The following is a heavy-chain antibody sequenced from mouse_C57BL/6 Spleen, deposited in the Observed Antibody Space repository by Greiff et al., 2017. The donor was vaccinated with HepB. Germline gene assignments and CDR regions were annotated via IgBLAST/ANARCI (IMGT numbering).Heavy chain of an antibody. Sequence: QVHVKQSGAELARPGASVKMSCKASGYTFTSYTMHWVKQRPGQGLEWIGYINPSSGYTKYNQKFKDKATLTADKSSSTAYMQLSSLTSEDSAVYYCARVPDWYFDVWGTGTTVTVSS. V-gene: IGHV1-4*01. CDR3: ARVPDWYFDV. D-gene: IGHD6-1*01. CDR2: INPSSGYT. CDR1: GYTFTSYT. J-gene: IGHJ1*03.